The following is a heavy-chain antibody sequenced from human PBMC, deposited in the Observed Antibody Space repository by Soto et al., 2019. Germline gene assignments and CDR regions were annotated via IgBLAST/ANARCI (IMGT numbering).Heavy chain of an antibody. CDR2: FDPEDGET. J-gene: IGHJ5*02. Sequence: ASVKVSCKVSGYTLTELSMHWVRQAPGKGLEWMGGFDPEDGETIYAQKFQGRVTMTEDTSTDTAYMELSSLRSEDTAVYYCATSSAGSIAARHGWFDPWGQGTLVTVSS. D-gene: IGHD6-6*01. V-gene: IGHV1-24*01. CDR3: ATSSAGSIAARHGWFDP. CDR1: GYTLTELS.